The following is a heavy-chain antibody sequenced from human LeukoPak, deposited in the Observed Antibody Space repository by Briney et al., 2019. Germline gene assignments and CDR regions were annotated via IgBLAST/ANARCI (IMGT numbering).Heavy chain of an antibody. CDR1: GFTFSSYS. D-gene: IGHD1-26*01. J-gene: IGHJ6*02. CDR3: ARSQWDLYYYGMDV. V-gene: IGHV3-21*01. Sequence: GGSLRLSCAASGFTFSSYSMNWVRQAPGKGLEWVSSISSSSYIYYADSVKGRFTISRDNAKNSLYLQMNSLRAEDTAVYYCARSQWDLYYYGMDVWGQGTTVTVSS. CDR2: ISSSSYI.